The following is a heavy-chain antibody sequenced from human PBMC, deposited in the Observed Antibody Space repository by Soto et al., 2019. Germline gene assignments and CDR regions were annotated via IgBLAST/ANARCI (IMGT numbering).Heavy chain of an antibody. CDR1: GGSISSGGYY. V-gene: IGHV4-31*03. CDR3: ARVLYATMYYFDY. D-gene: IGHD4-17*01. Sequence: PSETLSLTCTVSGGSISSGGYYWSWIRQHPGKGLEWIGYIYYSGSTYYNPSLKSRVTISVDTSKNQFSLKLSSVTAADTAVYYCARVLYATMYYFDYWGQVTLVPVSS. J-gene: IGHJ4*02. CDR2: IYYSGST.